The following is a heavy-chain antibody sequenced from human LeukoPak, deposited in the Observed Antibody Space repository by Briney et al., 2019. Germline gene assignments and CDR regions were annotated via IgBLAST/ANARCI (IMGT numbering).Heavy chain of an antibody. CDR2: ISVSGGST. D-gene: IGHD6-13*01. CDR3: AKDSPRAYSSSWYEY. CDR1: GLTFTNKP. J-gene: IGHJ4*02. V-gene: IGHV3-23*01. Sequence: QTGGPLKLPGAPSGLTFTNKPMSWFPKPPGKGLKWVSTISVSGGSTYYANSVKGRFTISRDNSKNTLYLQMNSLRAEDTAVYYCAKDSPRAYSSSWYEYWGQGTLVTVSS.